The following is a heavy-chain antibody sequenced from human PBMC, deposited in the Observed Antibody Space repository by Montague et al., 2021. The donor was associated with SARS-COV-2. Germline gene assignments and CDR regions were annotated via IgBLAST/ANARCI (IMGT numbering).Heavy chain of an antibody. Sequence: SETLSLTCTVSGDSTSCPNCYWGWIRQAPGQGLDWIGTIYNSGTTYYNPSLKRRLTISIDTSKNQFSPKLTSVTAADTAVYYCARHRNYGDHSLDNWFHPWGQGTLVTVSS. J-gene: IGHJ5*02. CDR1: GDSTSCPNCY. CDR3: ARHRNYGDHSLDNWFHP. V-gene: IGHV4-39*01. CDR2: IYNSGTT. D-gene: IGHD4-17*01.